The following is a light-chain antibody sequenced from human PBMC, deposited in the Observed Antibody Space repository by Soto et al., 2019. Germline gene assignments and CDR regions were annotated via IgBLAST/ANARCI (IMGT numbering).Light chain of an antibody. CDR3: QSYDSTLSARYV. Sequence: VLTQPPSVSGAPGQRITISCTGSSSNIGAGYDVHWYQQLPGRVPKLLIYGNTNRPSGVPDRFSGSKSGTSASLAITGLQAEDEADYYCQSYDSTLSARYVFGTGTKVTVL. CDR1: SSNIGAGYD. CDR2: GNT. J-gene: IGLJ1*01. V-gene: IGLV1-40*01.